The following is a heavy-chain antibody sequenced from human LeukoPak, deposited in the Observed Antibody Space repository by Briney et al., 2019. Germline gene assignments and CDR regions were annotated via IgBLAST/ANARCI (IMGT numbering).Heavy chain of an antibody. J-gene: IGHJ4*02. CDR1: GGTFSSYT. V-gene: IGHV1-69*04. D-gene: IGHD1-26*01. Sequence: SVKVSCKASGGTFSSYTISWVRQAPGQGLEWMGRIIPILGIANYAQKFQGRVTITADESTSTAYMELSSLRSEDTAVYYCARDSGSYSFDYWGQGTLVTVSS. CDR2: IIPILGIA. CDR3: ARDSGSYSFDY.